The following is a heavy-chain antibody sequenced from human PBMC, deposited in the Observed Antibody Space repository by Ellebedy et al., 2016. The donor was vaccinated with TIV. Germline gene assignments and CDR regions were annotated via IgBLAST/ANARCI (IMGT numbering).Heavy chain of an antibody. Sequence: GGSLRLXXAASGFTFSSYAMTWVRQAPGKGLEWVANIRYDGSEKYYADSVKGRITTSRDNAKNSLFLQMNSLGAEDTAVYYCARDGYYFAMDVWGQGTTVAVSS. CDR2: IRYDGSEK. CDR1: GFTFSSYA. CDR3: ARDGYYFAMDV. J-gene: IGHJ6*02. V-gene: IGHV3-7*03.